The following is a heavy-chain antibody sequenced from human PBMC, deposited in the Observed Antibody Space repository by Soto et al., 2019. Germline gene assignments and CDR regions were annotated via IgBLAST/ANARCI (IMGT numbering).Heavy chain of an antibody. CDR1: GYTFTSYY. Sequence: QVQLVQSGAEVKKPGASVKVSCKASGYTFTSYYMHWVRLAPGQGLEWMGIINPDGGGTSYAQQFQGTVIMTRDTSTSTVYMEMSRLRSEDTAVYYCAVGGNYLSMDVWGQGTTVTVSS. D-gene: IGHD4-4*01. J-gene: IGHJ6*02. V-gene: IGHV1-46*01. CDR2: INPDGGGT. CDR3: AVGGNYLSMDV.